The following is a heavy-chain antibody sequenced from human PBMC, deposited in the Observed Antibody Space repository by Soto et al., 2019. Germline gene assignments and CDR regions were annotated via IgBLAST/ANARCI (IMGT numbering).Heavy chain of an antibody. Sequence: SETLSLTCTVSDGSVSSGSYYWTWIRQPPGKGLEWIGYIYSSGSTLYNPSLKSRVIISVDTSMNRFSLKLSSVTAADTAVYYCARGEDAFFYYGLDVWGQGITVTVSS. CDR2: IYSSGST. CDR3: ARGEDAFFYYGLDV. CDR1: DGSVSSGSYY. J-gene: IGHJ6*02. V-gene: IGHV4-61*01.